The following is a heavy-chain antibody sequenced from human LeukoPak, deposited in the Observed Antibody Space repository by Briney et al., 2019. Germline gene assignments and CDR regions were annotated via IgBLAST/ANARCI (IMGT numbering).Heavy chain of an antibody. V-gene: IGHV4-59*01. J-gene: IGHJ6*03. CDR1: GGSISSYY. CDR3: ARPRNWNGYYYYYMDV. CDR2: IYYSGST. Sequence: SETLSLTCTVSGGSISSYYWSWIRQPPGKGLEWIGYIYYSGSTNYNPSLKSRVTISVDTSKNQFSLKLSSVTAADTAVYYCARPRNWNGYYYYYMDVWGKGTTVTVSS. D-gene: IGHD1-1*01.